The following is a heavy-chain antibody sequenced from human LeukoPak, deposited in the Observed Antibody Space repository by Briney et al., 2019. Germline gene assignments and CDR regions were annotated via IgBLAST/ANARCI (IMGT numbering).Heavy chain of an antibody. J-gene: IGHJ4*02. Sequence: GGSLRLSCAASGFTFSSYGMHWVRQAPGKGLEWVAFIRYDGSNKYYADSVKGRFTISRDNSKNTLYLQMNSLRAEDTAVYYCARGYSSGWYSVDYWGQGTPVTVSS. V-gene: IGHV3-30*02. CDR1: GFTFSSYG. CDR2: IRYDGSNK. CDR3: ARGYSSGWYSVDY. D-gene: IGHD6-19*01.